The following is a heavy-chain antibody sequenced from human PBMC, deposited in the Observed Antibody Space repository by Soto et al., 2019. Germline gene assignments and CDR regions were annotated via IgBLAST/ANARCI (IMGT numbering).Heavy chain of an antibody. Sequence: PGGSLRLSCAASGFTFSSYSMNWVRQAPGKGLEWVSSISSSSSYIYYADSVKGRFTISRDNAKNSLYLQMNSLRAEDTAVYYCAREARFMITFGGPTSLDYWGQGTLVTVSS. CDR2: ISSSSSYI. CDR1: GFTFSSYS. CDR3: AREARFMITFGGPTSLDY. J-gene: IGHJ4*02. D-gene: IGHD3-16*01. V-gene: IGHV3-21*01.